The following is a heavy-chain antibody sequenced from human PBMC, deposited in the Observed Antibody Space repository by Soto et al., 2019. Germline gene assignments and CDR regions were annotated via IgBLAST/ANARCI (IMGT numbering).Heavy chain of an antibody. CDR1: GFTFSNAW. J-gene: IGHJ4*02. D-gene: IGHD2-21*02. CDR2: IKSKTDGGTT. CDR3: TTEGEGYGGDSDPLDY. Sequence: EVQLVESGGGLVKPGGSLRLSCAASGFTFSNAWMNWVRQAPGKGLEWVGRIKSKTDGGTTDYAAPVKGRFTISRDDSNNTLYRQMGRLKTEETAVYYCTTEGEGYGGDSDPLDYWGQGSLVTVSS. V-gene: IGHV3-15*07.